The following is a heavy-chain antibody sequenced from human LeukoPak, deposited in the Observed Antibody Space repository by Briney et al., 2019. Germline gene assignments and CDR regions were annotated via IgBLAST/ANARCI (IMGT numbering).Heavy chain of an antibody. CDR2: IDPNTGDT. Sequence: ASVKVSCKASGQSLTGYFIHWVRQAPGQGLEWVGRIDPNTGDTIYAQNFQGRVTVTSATSISTAYMELSRLTSDDTAVYFCARLGLHGSGTYYFFDYWGQGTLVTVSS. CDR3: ARLGLHGSGTYYFFDY. V-gene: IGHV1-2*06. J-gene: IGHJ4*02. D-gene: IGHD3-10*01. CDR1: GQSLTGYF.